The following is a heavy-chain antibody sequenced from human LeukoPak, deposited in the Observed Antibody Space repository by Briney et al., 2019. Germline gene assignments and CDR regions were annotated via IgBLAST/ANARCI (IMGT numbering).Heavy chain of an antibody. Sequence: KVSCKASGYSFTSYWIGWVRQMPGKGLEWTGIIYPGDSDTRYSPSFQGQVSISVDKSISAAYLQWSSLKASDTALYYCARRAGDGNNYRDAFDIWGQGTMVTVSS. V-gene: IGHV5-51*01. CDR1: GYSFTSYW. CDR2: IYPGDSDT. D-gene: IGHD5-24*01. CDR3: ARRAGDGNNYRDAFDI. J-gene: IGHJ3*02.